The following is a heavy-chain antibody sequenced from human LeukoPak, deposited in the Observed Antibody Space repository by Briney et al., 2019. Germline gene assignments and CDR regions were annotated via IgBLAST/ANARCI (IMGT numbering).Heavy chain of an antibody. CDR2: ISSSGNTI. J-gene: IGHJ5*02. Sequence: GGSLRLSCAASGFTFSDYYMSWIRQAPGKGLEWFSHISSSGNTIYYADSVKGRFTISRDNAKNSLFLQMNNLRAEDTAVYYCARGHNWFDPWGQGTLVTVSS. V-gene: IGHV3-11*01. CDR1: GFTFSDYY. CDR3: ARGHNWFDP.